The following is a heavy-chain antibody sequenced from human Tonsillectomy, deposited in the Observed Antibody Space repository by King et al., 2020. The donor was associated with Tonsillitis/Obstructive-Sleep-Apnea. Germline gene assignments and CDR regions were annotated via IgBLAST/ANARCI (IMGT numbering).Heavy chain of an antibody. D-gene: IGHD2-15*01. CDR1: GYTFTTYG. CDR3: VRDFHCSGGSCYDCFDP. J-gene: IGHJ5*02. CDR2: ISTNRGNT. Sequence: VQLVQSGVEVKNPGASVKVSCKASGYTFTTYGISWVRQAPGQGLEWMGWISTNRGNTNYAQKFQGRVTMTTDTSTSTAYMELRSLRSDDTAGYYCVRDFHCSGGSCYDCFDPWGQGTLVTVSS. V-gene: IGHV1-18*01.